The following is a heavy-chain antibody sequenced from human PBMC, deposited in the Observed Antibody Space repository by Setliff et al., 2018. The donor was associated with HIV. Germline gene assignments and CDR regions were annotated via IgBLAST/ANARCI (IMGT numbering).Heavy chain of an antibody. CDR1: GDSISSYS. J-gene: IGHJ5*02. CDR3: ARRIDDSGSFPDKNWFDT. Sequence: SETLSLTCTASGDSISSYSWNWIRQSPGGGLEWIGFIFSSGSTKYNPSLQSRVTMSIDTSKNQFSLRLTSVTAADTAVYYCARRIDDSGSFPDKNWFDTWGQGSLVTSPQ. CDR2: IFSSGST. V-gene: IGHV4-4*09. D-gene: IGHD3-10*01.